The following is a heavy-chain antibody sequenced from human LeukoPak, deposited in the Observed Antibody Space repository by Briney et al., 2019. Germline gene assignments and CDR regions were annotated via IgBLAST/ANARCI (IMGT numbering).Heavy chain of an antibody. D-gene: IGHD6-6*01. Sequence: GGSLRLSCAASGFTFSSYAMSWVRQAPGKGLEWVSAISGSGGSTYYADSVKGRFTISRDNSKNTLYLQMNSLRAEDTAVYYCARDYSSSRGRYYYYYGMDVWGQGTTVTVSS. V-gene: IGHV3-23*01. CDR3: ARDYSSSRGRYYYYYGMDV. J-gene: IGHJ6*02. CDR2: ISGSGGST. CDR1: GFTFSSYA.